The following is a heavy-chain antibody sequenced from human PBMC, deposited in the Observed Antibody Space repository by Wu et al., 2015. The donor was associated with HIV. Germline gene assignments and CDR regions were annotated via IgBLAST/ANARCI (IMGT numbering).Heavy chain of an antibody. V-gene: IGHV1-69*13. CDR1: GGTFSSYA. CDR2: IIPIFGTA. CDR3: ASEGAAGTLFF. Sequence: QVQLVQSGAEVKKPGASVMVSCKASGGTFSSYAISWVRQAPGQGLEWMGGIIPIFGTANYAQKFQGRVTITADESTSTAYMELSSLTSEDTAVYYCASEGAAGTLFFWGQGTLVTVSS. D-gene: IGHD6-13*01. J-gene: IGHJ4*02.